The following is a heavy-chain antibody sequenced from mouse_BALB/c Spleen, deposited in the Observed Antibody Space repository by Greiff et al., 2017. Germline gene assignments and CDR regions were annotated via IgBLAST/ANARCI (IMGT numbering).Heavy chain of an antibody. CDR2: ISSGGST. CDR1: GFTFSSYA. Sequence: EVKVVESGGGLVKPGGSLKLSCAASGFTFSSYAMSWVRQTPEKRLEWVASISSGGSTYYPDSVKGRFTISRDNARNILYLQMSSLRSEDTAMYYCARDEGWFAYWGQGTLVTVSA. CDR3: ARDEGWFAY. V-gene: IGHV5-6-5*01. J-gene: IGHJ3*01.